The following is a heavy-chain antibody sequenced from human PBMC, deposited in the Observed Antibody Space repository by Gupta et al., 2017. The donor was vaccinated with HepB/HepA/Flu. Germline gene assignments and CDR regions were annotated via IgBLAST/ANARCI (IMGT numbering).Heavy chain of an antibody. CDR3: TRGYGVFYYYGMDV. J-gene: IGHJ6*02. CDR2: IRSKAYGETT. V-gene: IGHV3-49*02. Sequence: VGFIRSKAYGETTEYAASVKGRFTISRDDSKNIAYLQMNSLKTEDTAVYYCTRGYGVFYYYGMDVWGQGTTVTVSS. D-gene: IGHD4-17*01.